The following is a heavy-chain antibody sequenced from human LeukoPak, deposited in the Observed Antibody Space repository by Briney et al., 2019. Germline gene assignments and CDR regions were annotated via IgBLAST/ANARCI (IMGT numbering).Heavy chain of an antibody. CDR3: ARDMLGGTGDY. CDR2: INPISGVT. Sequence: ASVKVSCKASGYTFTGYYMYWVRQAPGQGLEWMGWINPISGVTNYAQKFQGRVTMTRDTSISTAYMELSRLRSDDTAVYHCARDMLGGTGDYWGQGTPVTVSS. D-gene: IGHD1-26*01. V-gene: IGHV1-2*02. J-gene: IGHJ4*02. CDR1: GYTFTGYY.